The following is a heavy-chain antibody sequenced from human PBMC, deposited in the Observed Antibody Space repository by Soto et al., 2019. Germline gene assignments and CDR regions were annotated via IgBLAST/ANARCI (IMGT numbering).Heavy chain of an antibody. CDR3: ARLEHPPDPEFDP. J-gene: IGHJ5*02. V-gene: IGHV5-10-1*01. D-gene: IGHD1-1*01. CDR2: IDPSDSYT. Sequence: GESLKISCKGSGYSFTSYWISWVRQMPGKGLEWMGRIDPSDSYTNYSPSFQGHVTISADKSISTAYLQWGSLKASDTAMYYCARLEHPPDPEFDPWGQGTLVTVSS. CDR1: GYSFTSYW.